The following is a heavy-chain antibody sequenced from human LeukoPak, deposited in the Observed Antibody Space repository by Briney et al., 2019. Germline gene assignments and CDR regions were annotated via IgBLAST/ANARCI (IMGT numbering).Heavy chain of an antibody. Sequence: SETLALTCNVYGGSMHDYFWSWIPQSPGKGLGWLGNIYSSGNAFYNPSLKSRVSISIDTSNNQLSLRLASVTAADTAVYYCARGTEGKQLFLSRTEAKWFDPWGQGTLVTVSS. V-gene: IGHV4-59*01. J-gene: IGHJ5*02. CDR1: GGSMHDYF. CDR2: IYSSGNA. CDR3: ARGTEGKQLFLSRTEAKWFDP. D-gene: IGHD6-13*01.